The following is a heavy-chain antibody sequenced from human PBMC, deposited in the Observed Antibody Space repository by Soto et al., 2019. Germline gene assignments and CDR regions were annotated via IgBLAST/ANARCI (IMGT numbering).Heavy chain of an antibody. CDR3: ARDSLLVLRVYATGPFDY. V-gene: IGHV1-3*01. CDR1: GYTFTSYA. J-gene: IGHJ4*02. CDR2: INAGNGNT. Sequence: QVQLVQSGAEVKKPGASVKVSCKASGYTFTSYAMHCVRQAPGQRLEWMGWINAGNGNTKYSQKFQGRVTITRDTSASTAYMELSSLRSEDTAVYYFARDSLLVLRVYATGPFDYWGQGTLVTVSS. D-gene: IGHD2-8*01.